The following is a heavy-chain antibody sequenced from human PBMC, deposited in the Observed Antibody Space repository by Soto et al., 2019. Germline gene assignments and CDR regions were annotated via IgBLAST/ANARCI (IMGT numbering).Heavy chain of an antibody. D-gene: IGHD3-10*01. CDR3: ARVPHSTTSDYDYYSGMDV. CDR1: GYSFASQW. V-gene: IGHV5-51*01. J-gene: IGHJ6*02. CDR2: IYPADSDT. Sequence: PGESLKISCQGSGYSFASQWIGWVRQRPGKGLELMGNIYPADSDTRYSPSFQGQVTISVDRSIRTVYLQWTSLKASDTSIYYCARVPHSTTSDYDYYSGMDVWGQGTTVTVSS.